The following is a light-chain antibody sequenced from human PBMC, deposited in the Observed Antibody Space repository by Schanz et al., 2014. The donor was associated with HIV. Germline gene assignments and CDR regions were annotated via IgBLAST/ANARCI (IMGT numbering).Light chain of an antibody. J-gene: IGLJ3*02. CDR1: SSDIGFHNY. CDR2: DVY. V-gene: IGLV2-14*01. Sequence: QSALTQPAAVSGSPGQSITISCTGTSSDIGFHNYVSWYQQHPGKAPKLMIYDVYKRPSGVSNRFSGSKSVNTASLTISGLQAEDEADFYCSSYTTSRTWVFGGGTKLTVL. CDR3: SSYTTSRTWV.